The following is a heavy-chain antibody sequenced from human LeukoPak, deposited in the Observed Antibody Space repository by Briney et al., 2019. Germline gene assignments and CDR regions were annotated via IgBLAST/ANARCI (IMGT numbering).Heavy chain of an antibody. Sequence: PGRSLRLSCEASGFTFNSYAVHWVRQAPGKGLEWVAVISYDGGNKFYADSVKGRFTIPRDNSKNTLDLQMSSLRAEDTAIYYCARDQLAYSGYDTLFAYWGQGTLVTVSS. CDR3: ARDQLAYSGYDTLFAY. J-gene: IGHJ4*02. CDR1: GFTFNSYA. CDR2: ISYDGGNK. V-gene: IGHV3-30*04. D-gene: IGHD5-12*01.